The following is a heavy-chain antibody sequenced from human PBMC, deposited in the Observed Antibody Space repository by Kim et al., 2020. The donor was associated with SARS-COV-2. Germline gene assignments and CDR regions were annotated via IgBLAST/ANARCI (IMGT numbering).Heavy chain of an antibody. Sequence: GGSLRLSCAASGFTFSSYAMHWVRQAPGKGLEWVAVISYDGSNKYYADSVKGRFTISRDNSKNTLYLQMNSLRAEDTAVYYCARAWSTMVRGVNVDNYYGMDVWGQGTTVTVSS. CDR2: ISYDGSNK. V-gene: IGHV3-30*04. CDR3: ARAWSTMVRGVNVDNYYGMDV. CDR1: GFTFSSYA. J-gene: IGHJ6*02. D-gene: IGHD3-10*01.